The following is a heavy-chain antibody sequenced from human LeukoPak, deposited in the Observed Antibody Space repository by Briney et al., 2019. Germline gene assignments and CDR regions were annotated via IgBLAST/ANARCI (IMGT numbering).Heavy chain of an antibody. J-gene: IGHJ4*02. CDR1: GGSISSSSYY. Sequence: SETLSLTCTVSGGSISSSSYYWGWIRRPPGKGLEWTGSIYYSGSTYYNPSLKSRVTISVDTFKNQFSLKLSSVTAADTAVYYCASRAMGRSYYFDYWGQGTLVTVSS. CDR2: IYYSGST. D-gene: IGHD5-18*01. CDR3: ASRAMGRSYYFDY. V-gene: IGHV4-39*07.